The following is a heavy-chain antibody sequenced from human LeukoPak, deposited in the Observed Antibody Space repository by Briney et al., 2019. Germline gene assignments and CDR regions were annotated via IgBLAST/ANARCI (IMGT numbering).Heavy chain of an antibody. CDR2: ADSRGST. CDR1: GGTITGYH. V-gene: IGHV4-59*01. D-gene: IGHD5-12*01. Sequence: PSETLSLTCAVSGGTITGYHWSWIRQPPGKGLDWIGYADSRGSTLYNPSLKSRVAISVDTSQRQLSLRLTSVTAADTAAYYCARVGSGSHFDYWGQGTLVAVSS. J-gene: IGHJ4*02. CDR3: ARVGSGSHFDY.